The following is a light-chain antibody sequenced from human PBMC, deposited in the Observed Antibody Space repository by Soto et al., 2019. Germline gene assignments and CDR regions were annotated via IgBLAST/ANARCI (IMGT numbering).Light chain of an antibody. V-gene: IGLV4-69*01. CDR2: LNRDGSH. CDR3: QTGGTGIVI. Sequence: QSVLTQSPSASASLGASVKLTCTLSSGHSNYAIAWHQQQPEKGPRYLMKLNRDGSHSRGDGIPNRFSGSSSGAERYLTISSLQYEDEADYYCQTGGTGIVIFGGGTKVTVL. CDR1: SGHSNYA. J-gene: IGLJ2*01.